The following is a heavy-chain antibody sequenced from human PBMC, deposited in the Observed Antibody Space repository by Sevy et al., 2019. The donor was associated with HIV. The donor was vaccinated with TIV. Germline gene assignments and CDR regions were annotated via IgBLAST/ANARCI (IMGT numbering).Heavy chain of an antibody. CDR3: TKDQSDSNFLTFYFDY. J-gene: IGHJ4*02. CDR1: GFTFSSYA. D-gene: IGHD4-4*01. Sequence: GGSLRLSCAASGFTFSSYAMSWVRQAPGKGLEWVSAISGGGGSTYYADSVQGRFTISRDNSKNMLYLQINGLRAEDTAVYYCTKDQSDSNFLTFYFDYWGQGTLVTVSS. V-gene: IGHV3-23*01. CDR2: ISGGGGST.